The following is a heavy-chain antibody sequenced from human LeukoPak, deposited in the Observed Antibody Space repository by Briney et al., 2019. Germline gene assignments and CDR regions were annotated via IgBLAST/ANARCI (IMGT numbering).Heavy chain of an antibody. D-gene: IGHD3-22*01. CDR1: DGSINRYY. Sequence: PSETLSLTCTASDGSINRYYWSWIRQPPGKGLEWIGYIYYSGSTNYNPSLKSRVTISVDTSKNQFSLKLSSVTAADTAVYYCARTLIVAGKGFWFDPWGQGTLVIVSS. J-gene: IGHJ5*02. CDR2: IYYSGST. CDR3: ARTLIVAGKGFWFDP. V-gene: IGHV4-59*01.